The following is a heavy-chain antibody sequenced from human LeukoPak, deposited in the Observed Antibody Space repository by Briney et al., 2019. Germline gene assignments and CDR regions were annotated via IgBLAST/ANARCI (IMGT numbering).Heavy chain of an antibody. CDR3: ARGRASYSSSSGVDY. Sequence: GGSLRLSCAASGFTVSSNYMSWVRQAPGKGLEWVSVIYSGGSTYYADSVKGRFTISRDNSKNTLYLQMNSLRAEDTAVYYCARGRASYSSSSGVDYWGQGTLVTVSS. CDR1: GFTVSSNY. J-gene: IGHJ4*02. CDR2: IYSGGST. D-gene: IGHD6-6*01. V-gene: IGHV3-53*01.